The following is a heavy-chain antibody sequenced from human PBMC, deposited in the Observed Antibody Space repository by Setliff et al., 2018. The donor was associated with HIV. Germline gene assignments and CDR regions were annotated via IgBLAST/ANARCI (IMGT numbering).Heavy chain of an antibody. V-gene: IGHV1-2*02. CDR2: VNPRNGGT. CDR3: ARKSLTGTVDS. J-gene: IGHJ4*02. CDR1: GYAFIKYY. D-gene: IGHD1-20*01. Sequence: ASVKVSCKTSGYAFIKYYIHWVRQAPGQGLEWLGWVNPRNGGTNYAQILQGRVTMTRDTSTNTAYMELGRLRSDDTAVYFCARKSLTGTVDSWGQGTLVTVSS.